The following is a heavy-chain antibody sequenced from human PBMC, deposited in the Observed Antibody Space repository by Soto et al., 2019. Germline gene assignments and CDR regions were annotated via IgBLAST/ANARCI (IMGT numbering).Heavy chain of an antibody. Sequence: QVQLVESGGGLVKPGGSLRLSCAVSGFTFSDHYMSWIRQAPGKGLEWISYISSGSSYTTYADSVKGRFTISRDNAENSLYLQMSSLRADDTAVYYCARNMGRRTQGYYSGWDVWGQGTTVTVSS. CDR2: ISSGSSYT. CDR1: GFTFSDHY. D-gene: IGHD1-26*01. J-gene: IGHJ6*02. V-gene: IGHV3-11*05. CDR3: ARNMGRRTQGYYSGWDV.